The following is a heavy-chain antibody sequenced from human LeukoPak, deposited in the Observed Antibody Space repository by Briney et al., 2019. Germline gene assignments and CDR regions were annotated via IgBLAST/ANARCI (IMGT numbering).Heavy chain of an antibody. V-gene: IGHV4-34*01. J-gene: IGHJ5*02. D-gene: IGHD2-8*01. CDR1: GGSFSGYY. Sequence: ASETLSLTCAVYGGSFSGYYWSWIRQPPGKGLEWIGEINHSGSTNYNPSLKSRVTISVDTSKNQFYMKLSSVTAADTAVYYCARGGVYGVDWFDPWGQGTLVTVSS. CDR3: ARGGVYGVDWFDP. CDR2: INHSGST.